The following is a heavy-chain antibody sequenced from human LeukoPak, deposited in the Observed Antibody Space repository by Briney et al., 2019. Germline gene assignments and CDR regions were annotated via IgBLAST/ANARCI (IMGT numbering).Heavy chain of an antibody. CDR2: ISAYNGNT. Sequence: ASVKVSCKASGYTFTSYGISWVRQAPGQGLEWMGWISAYNGNTNYAQKRQGRVTITTDTSTRTAYMELRSLRSDDTAVYYCASFLYYYESSGYYYNYWGQGTLVTVSS. V-gene: IGHV1-18*01. J-gene: IGHJ4*02. CDR1: GYTFTSYG. D-gene: IGHD3-22*01. CDR3: ASFLYYYESSGYYYNY.